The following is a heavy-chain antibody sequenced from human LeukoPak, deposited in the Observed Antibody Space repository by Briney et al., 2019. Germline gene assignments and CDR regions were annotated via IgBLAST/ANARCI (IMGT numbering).Heavy chain of an antibody. CDR3: ARAEKPNWGNYYYYCMDV. D-gene: IGHD7-27*01. Sequence: ASVKVSCKASGYTFTSYDINWVRQATGQGLEWMGWISAYNGNTNFAQKLQDRVTMTTDTSTSTAYMELRSLRSDDTAVYYCARAEKPNWGNYYYYCMDVWGKGTTVTVSS. CDR1: GYTFTSYD. CDR2: ISAYNGNT. V-gene: IGHV1-18*01. J-gene: IGHJ6*03.